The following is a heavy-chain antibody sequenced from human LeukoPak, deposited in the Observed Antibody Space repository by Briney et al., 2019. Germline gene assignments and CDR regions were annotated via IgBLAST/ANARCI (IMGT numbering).Heavy chain of an antibody. Sequence: ASVTVSYKASGYTFTSYGISWLRQAPGQGVEWMGWIRAYNGSTNYAQTLPSRPTKTTCTSTSTAYMELTRLSSDDTAVYYCARDFLEVVTASDYWGQGTLVTVSS. V-gene: IGHV1-18*01. J-gene: IGHJ4*02. D-gene: IGHD2-21*02. CDR2: IRAYNGST. CDR1: GYTFTSYG. CDR3: ARDFLEVVTASDY.